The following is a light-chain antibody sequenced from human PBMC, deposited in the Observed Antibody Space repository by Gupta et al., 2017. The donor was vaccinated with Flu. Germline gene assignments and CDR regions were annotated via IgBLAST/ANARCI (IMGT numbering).Light chain of an antibody. Sequence: ERATLACRASQSVSSNYLAWYQQKPGQAPSLLIYGAFSRATGIPDRFSGSGSGTDFTLTINRVEPEDFAVYYCQQYGSSPQTFGQGTKVEIK. V-gene: IGKV3-20*01. J-gene: IGKJ1*01. CDR2: GAF. CDR1: QSVSSNY. CDR3: QQYGSSPQT.